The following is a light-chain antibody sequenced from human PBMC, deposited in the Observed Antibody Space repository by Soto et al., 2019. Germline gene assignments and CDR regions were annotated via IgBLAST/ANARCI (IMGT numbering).Light chain of an antibody. CDR1: QSVSSNY. CDR3: QQYGSSPT. Sequence: EIVLTQSPGTLSLSPGERATLSCRASQSVSSNYLAWYQQKPDQAPRLVIYDVSGRATGIPDRFSGSGSGTDFTLTISRLEPEDFAVYYCQQYGSSPTFVHGTKVEIK. V-gene: IGKV3-20*01. J-gene: IGKJ1*01. CDR2: DVS.